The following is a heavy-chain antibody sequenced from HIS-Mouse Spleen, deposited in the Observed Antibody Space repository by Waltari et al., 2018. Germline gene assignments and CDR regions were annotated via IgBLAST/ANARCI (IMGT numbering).Heavy chain of an antibody. D-gene: IGHD1-26*01. CDR2: ISGSGGST. J-gene: IGHJ3*02. CDR3: AKDGVGADDAFDI. Sequence: EVQLFESGGGLVQPRGSLRLSCAASGFTFTSVAMSWVRPAPGKGLEWVSAISGSGGSTYYADSVKGRFTISRDNSKNTLYLQMNSLRAEDTAVYYCAKDGVGADDAFDIWGQGTMVTVSS. CDR1: GFTFTSVA. V-gene: IGHV3-23*01.